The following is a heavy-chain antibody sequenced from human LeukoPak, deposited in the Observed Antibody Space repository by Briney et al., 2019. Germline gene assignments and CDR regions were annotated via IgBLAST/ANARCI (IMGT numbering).Heavy chain of an antibody. J-gene: IGHJ3*02. CDR3: ARVDRSWDAFDI. CDR1: GGSVSSGSYY. D-gene: IGHD3/OR15-3a*01. V-gene: IGHV4-61*01. CDR2: IYYSGST. Sequence: SGTLSLTCTVSGGSVSSGSYYWSWIRQPPGKGLEWIGYIYYSGSTNYNPSLKSRVTISVDTSKNQFSLKLSSVTAADTAVYYCARVDRSWDAFDIWGQGTMVTVSS.